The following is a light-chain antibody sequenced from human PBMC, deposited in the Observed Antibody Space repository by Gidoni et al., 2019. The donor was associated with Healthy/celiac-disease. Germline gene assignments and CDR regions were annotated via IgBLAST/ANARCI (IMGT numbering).Light chain of an antibody. CDR3: QQGNSCPLT. CDR1: QGISSW. CDR2: AAS. J-gene: IGKJ3*01. V-gene: IGKV1-12*01. Sequence: DIQLTQSPSSLSSSVGDRVTLPWRASQGISSWLAWYQQKPGQAPKLLIYAASSMPSGVPSRFSGSGSGTDFTLTISSLQPEDFATYYCQQGNSCPLTFGGGTKVDIK.